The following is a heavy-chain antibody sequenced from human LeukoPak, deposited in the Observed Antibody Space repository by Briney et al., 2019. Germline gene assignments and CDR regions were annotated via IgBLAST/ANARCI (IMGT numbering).Heavy chain of an antibody. Sequence: SETLSLTCTVSGGSISSSSYYWGWIRQPPGTGLEWIGSIYYSGSTYYNPSLKSRVTISVDTSKNQFSLKLSSVTAADTAVYYCARVGIAAAGKGRNYLTYYFDYWGQGTLVTVSS. CDR3: ARVGIAAAGKGRNYLTYYFDY. J-gene: IGHJ4*02. V-gene: IGHV4-39*07. CDR1: GGSISSSSYY. D-gene: IGHD6-13*01. CDR2: IYYSGST.